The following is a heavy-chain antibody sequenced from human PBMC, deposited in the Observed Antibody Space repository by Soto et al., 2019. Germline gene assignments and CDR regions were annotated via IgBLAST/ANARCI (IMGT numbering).Heavy chain of an antibody. Sequence: GGSLRLACAASGFTVSSYGMHWVRQAPGKGLEWVAVISYDGSNKYYADSVKGRFTISRDNSKNTLYLQMNSLRAEDTAVYYSAKGILWFGEPNSDYWGQGTLVTVS. CDR3: AKGILWFGEPNSDY. J-gene: IGHJ4*02. CDR2: ISYDGSNK. D-gene: IGHD3-10*01. V-gene: IGHV3-30*18. CDR1: GFTVSSYG.